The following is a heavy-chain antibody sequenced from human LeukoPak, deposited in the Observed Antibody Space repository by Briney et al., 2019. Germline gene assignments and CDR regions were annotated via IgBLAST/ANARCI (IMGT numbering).Heavy chain of an antibody. CDR1: GFTFSSYW. CDR2: IKQDGSEK. J-gene: IGHJ4*02. D-gene: IGHD4-23*01. Sequence: GGCLRLSCAASGFTFSSYWMSWVRQAPGKGLEWVANIKQDGSEKYYVDSVKGRFTISRDNAKNSLYLQMNSLRAEDTAVYYCARLRWYQVVYFDYWGQGTLVTVSS. V-gene: IGHV3-7*01. CDR3: ARLRWYQVVYFDY.